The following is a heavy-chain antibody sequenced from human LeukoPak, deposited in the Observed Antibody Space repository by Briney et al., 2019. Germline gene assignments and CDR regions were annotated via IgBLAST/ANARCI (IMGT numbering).Heavy chain of an antibody. D-gene: IGHD3-10*01. J-gene: IGHJ4*02. CDR1: GYTFTSYA. Sequence: ASVKVSCKASGYTFTSYAMHWVRQAPGQRLEWMGWINAGNGNTKYSQKFQGRVTITRDTSASTAYMELSSLRSEDTAVYYCARPMYYYGSGSWFFDYWGQGTLVTVSS. V-gene: IGHV1-3*01. CDR3: ARPMYYYGSGSWFFDY. CDR2: INAGNGNT.